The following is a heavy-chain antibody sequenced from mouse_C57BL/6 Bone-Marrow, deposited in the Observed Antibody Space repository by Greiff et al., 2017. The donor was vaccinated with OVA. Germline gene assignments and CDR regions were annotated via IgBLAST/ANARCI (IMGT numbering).Heavy chain of an antibody. CDR1: YTFTNYYM. CDR3: RSANWECGYYLDY. D-gene: IGHD4-1*01. J-gene: IGHJ2*01. CDR2: YPGSGNTY. Sequence: VQLQQSGPELVKPGASVKMSCKASGYTFTNYYMHWVKQKPGKGLEWIGEIYPGSGNTYYNEKFKGKATLTADTSSSTAYMQLNSLTSEDSAVYVCARSANWECGYYLDYWGQGTTLTVSS. V-gene: IGHV1-83*01.